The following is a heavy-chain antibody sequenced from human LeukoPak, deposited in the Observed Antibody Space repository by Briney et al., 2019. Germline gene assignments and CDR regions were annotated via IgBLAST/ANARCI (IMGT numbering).Heavy chain of an antibody. CDR2: ISGSGGST. CDR3: AKDHIHNDFWSGYSGY. CDR1: GLNFSSDA. V-gene: IGHV3-23*01. Sequence: GGSLRLSCAASGLNFSSDAMSWVRQAPGKGLEWVSDISGSGGSTYYADSVKGRFTISRDNSKNTLYLQMNSLRAEDTAVYFCAKDHIHNDFWSGYSGYWGQGTLVTVSS. D-gene: IGHD3-3*01. J-gene: IGHJ4*02.